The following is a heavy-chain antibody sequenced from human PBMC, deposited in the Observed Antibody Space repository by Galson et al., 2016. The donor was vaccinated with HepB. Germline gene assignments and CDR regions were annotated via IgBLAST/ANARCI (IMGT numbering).Heavy chain of an antibody. CDR2: INFGSGDT. D-gene: IGHD4/OR15-4a*01. CDR1: GYTFNNYN. Sequence: SVKVSCKASGYTFNNYNIHWLRQAPGQSLEWLGWINFGSGDTTYSQKFLGRLTITRDTSATTAYMELSGLGSGDTAVYFCAKGAGGYYDHWGQGTLVTVSS. J-gene: IGHJ4*02. CDR3: AKGAGGYYDH. V-gene: IGHV1-3*01.